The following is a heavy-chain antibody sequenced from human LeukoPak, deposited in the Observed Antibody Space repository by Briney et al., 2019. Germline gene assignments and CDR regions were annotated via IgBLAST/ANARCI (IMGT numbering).Heavy chain of an antibody. V-gene: IGHV1-2*02. J-gene: IGHJ4*02. CDR2: INPNSGGT. CDR1: GYTFTGYY. D-gene: IGHD3-22*01. CDR3: ARDAPYYYDSSGWVDY. Sequence: ASVKVSCKASGYTFTGYYMHWVRQAPGQGLEWMGWINPNSGGTNYAQKFQGRATMTRDTSISTAYMELSRLRSDDTAVYYCARDAPYYYDSSGWVDYWGQGTLVTVSS.